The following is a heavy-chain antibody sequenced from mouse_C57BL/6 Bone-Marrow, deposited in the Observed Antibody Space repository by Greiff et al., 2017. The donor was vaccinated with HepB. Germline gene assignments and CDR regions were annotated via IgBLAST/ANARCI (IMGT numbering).Heavy chain of an antibody. V-gene: IGHV14-4*01. CDR3: TTWGYNYCAMDY. J-gene: IGHJ4*01. CDR2: IDPENGDT. CDR1: GFNIKDDY. Sequence: EVQLQQSGAELVRPGASVKLSCTASGFNIKDDYMHWVKQRPEQGLEWIGWIDPENGDTEYASKFQGKATITADTSSNTAYLQLSSLTSEDTAVDYCTTWGYNYCAMDYWGQGTSVTVSA. D-gene: IGHD2-2*01.